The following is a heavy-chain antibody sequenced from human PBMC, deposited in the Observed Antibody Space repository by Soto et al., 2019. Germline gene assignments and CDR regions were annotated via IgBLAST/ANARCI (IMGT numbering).Heavy chain of an antibody. CDR1: CGSISSYY. V-gene: IGHV4-59*08. CDR3: ASSDYYYYYMDV. CDR2: IYYSGST. J-gene: IGHJ6*03. Sequence: PSETLPLTCTVSCGSISSYYWSWIRQPPGKGLEWIGYIYYSGSTNYNPSLKGRVTISVDTSKNQFSLKLSSVTAADTAVYYCASSDYYYYYMDVWGKGTTVTVSS.